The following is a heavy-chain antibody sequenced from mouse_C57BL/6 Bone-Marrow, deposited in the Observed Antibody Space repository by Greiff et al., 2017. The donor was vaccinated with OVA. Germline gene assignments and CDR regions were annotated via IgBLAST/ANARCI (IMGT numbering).Heavy chain of an antibody. CDR3: ARLGLYYGRSYYAMDY. V-gene: IGHV1-37*01. Sequence: EVILVESGPELVKPGASVKISCKASGYSFTGSFMNWVKQSHGKSLEWIGRINPYNGDTFYNQKFKGKATLTVDKSSSTAHMELLSLTSEDFAVYYCARLGLYYGRSYYAMDYWRQGTSATVCS. J-gene: IGHJ4*01. CDR1: GYSFTGSF. CDR2: INPYNGDT. D-gene: IGHD1-1*01.